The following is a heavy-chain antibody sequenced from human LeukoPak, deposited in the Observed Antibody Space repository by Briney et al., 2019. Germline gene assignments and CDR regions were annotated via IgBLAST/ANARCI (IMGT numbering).Heavy chain of an antibody. V-gene: IGHV4-59*01. CDR1: GGSISSYY. D-gene: IGHD2-15*01. Sequence: PSEALSLTCTVSGGSISSYYWSWIRQPPGKGLEWIGYIYYSGSTNYNPSLKSRVTISVDTSKNQFSLKLSSVTAADTAVYYCARLGAAVLDPWGQGTLVTVSS. CDR2: IYYSGST. J-gene: IGHJ5*02. CDR3: ARLGAAVLDP.